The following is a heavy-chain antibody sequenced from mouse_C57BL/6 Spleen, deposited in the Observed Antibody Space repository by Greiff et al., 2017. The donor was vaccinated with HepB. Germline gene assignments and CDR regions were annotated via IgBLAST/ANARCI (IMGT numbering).Heavy chain of an antibody. CDR2: ISYDGSN. CDR1: GYSITSGYY. Sequence: DVKLVESGPGLVKPSQSLSLTCSVTGYSITSGYYWNWIRQFPGNKLEWMGYISYDGSNNYNPSLKNRISITRDTSKNQFFLKLNSVTTEDTATYYCARQAMASWFAYWGQGTLVTVSA. J-gene: IGHJ3*01. CDR3: ARQAMASWFAY. D-gene: IGHD3-2*02. V-gene: IGHV3-6*01.